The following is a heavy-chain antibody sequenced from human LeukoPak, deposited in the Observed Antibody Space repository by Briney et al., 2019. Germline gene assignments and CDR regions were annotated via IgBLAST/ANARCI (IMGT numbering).Heavy chain of an antibody. V-gene: IGHV3-11*04. D-gene: IGHD4-17*01. J-gene: IGHJ4*02. CDR2: ITGSGTTI. CDR1: GFTFSDYY. Sequence: GGSLRLSCAASGFTFSDYYMSWIRQAPGKGLEWASYITGSGTTIYYADSVKGRFTISRDNAKNSLYLQMNSLRAEDTAVYYCARDRSTVTSWVDYWAQGTLVTVSS. CDR3: ARDRSTVTSWVDY.